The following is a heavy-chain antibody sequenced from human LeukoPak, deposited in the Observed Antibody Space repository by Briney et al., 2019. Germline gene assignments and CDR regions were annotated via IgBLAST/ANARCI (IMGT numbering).Heavy chain of an antibody. D-gene: IGHD6-19*01. CDR3: ARHSSGWYQGWFDP. Sequence: SETLSLTCTVSGGSISSSSYYWGWIRQPPGKGLEWIGSIYYSGSTYYNPSLKSRVTISVDTSKNQFSLKLSSATAADTAVYYCARHSSGWYQGWFDPWGQGTLVTVSS. CDR1: GGSISSSSYY. CDR2: IYYSGST. V-gene: IGHV4-39*01. J-gene: IGHJ5*02.